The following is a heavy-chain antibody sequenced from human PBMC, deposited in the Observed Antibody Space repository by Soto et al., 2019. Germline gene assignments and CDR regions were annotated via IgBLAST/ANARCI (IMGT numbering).Heavy chain of an antibody. CDR1: GFTFSSYA. V-gene: IGHV3-23*01. Sequence: GGSLRLSCAASGFTFSSYAMSWVRQAPGKGLEWVSAISGSGGSTYYADSVKGRFTISRDNSKNTLYLQMNSLRAEDTAVYYCAKSKGYYYYYGMDVWGQGTTVTSP. CDR3: AKSKGYYYYYGMDV. CDR2: ISGSGGST. J-gene: IGHJ6*02.